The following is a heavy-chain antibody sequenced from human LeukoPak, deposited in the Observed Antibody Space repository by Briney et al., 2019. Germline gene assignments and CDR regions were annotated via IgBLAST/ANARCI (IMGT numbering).Heavy chain of an antibody. D-gene: IGHD3-10*01. CDR1: GFTFSNYW. CDR2: IKQDESEK. J-gene: IGHJ4*02. Sequence: GGSLRLSCAASGFTFSNYWMTWVRQAPGKGLEWVANIKQDESEKYYVDSVKGRFTISRDNAKNSLYLQMNSLRAEDTAVYYCARYYGSGKYDSWGQGILVTVSS. CDR3: ARYYGSGKYDS. V-gene: IGHV3-7*04.